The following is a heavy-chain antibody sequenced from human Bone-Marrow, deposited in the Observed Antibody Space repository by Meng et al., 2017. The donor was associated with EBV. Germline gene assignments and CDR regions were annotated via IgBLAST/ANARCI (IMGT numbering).Heavy chain of an antibody. V-gene: IGHV1-3*01. CDR3: ATEPGYSSG. Sequence: QGRFGEAGAEVGRPGASVKVSCKASGYTFTNYAMHWVRQAPGQRLEWMGWINPGNGNTKYSQKFQGRASITRDISASIVYMELTSLRSEDTAVYYCATEPGYSSGWGQGTLVTVSS. D-gene: IGHD6-19*01. CDR2: INPGNGNT. CDR1: GYTFTNYA. J-gene: IGHJ4*02.